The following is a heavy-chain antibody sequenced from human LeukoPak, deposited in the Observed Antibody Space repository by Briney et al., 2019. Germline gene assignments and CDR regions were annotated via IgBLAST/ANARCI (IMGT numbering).Heavy chain of an antibody. V-gene: IGHV1-69*01. CDR1: GGTFSSYA. J-gene: IGHJ6*03. CDR3: ARDVEDIVATDYYYYMDV. Sequence: SVKVSCKASGGTFSSYAISWVRQAPGQGLEWMGGIIPIFGTANYAQKFQGRVTITADESTSTAYMELSSLRSDDTAVYYCARDVEDIVATDYYYYMDVWGKGTTVTISS. D-gene: IGHD5-12*01. CDR2: IIPIFGTA.